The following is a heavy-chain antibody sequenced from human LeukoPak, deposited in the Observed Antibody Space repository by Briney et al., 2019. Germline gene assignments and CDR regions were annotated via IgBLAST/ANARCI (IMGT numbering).Heavy chain of an antibody. Sequence: GASVKVSCKASGYTFTSYDINWVRQATGQGLEWMGWMNPISGNTGYAQKFQGRVTMTRNTSISTAYMELSSLRSEDTAVYYCAGADLGYCSGGSCYWFDPWGQGALVTVSS. CDR2: MNPISGNT. D-gene: IGHD2-15*01. CDR3: AGADLGYCSGGSCYWFDP. J-gene: IGHJ5*02. CDR1: GYTFTSYD. V-gene: IGHV1-8*01.